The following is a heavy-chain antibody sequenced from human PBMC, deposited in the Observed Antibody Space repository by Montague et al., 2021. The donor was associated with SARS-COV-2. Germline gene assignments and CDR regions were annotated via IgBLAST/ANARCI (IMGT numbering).Heavy chain of an antibody. D-gene: IGHD6-13*01. CDR1: GFTFSSYS. CDR2: ISSSSSYI. J-gene: IGHJ4*02. CDR3: ARDDFRIAAAVFDY. Sequence: FLRLSCAASGFTFSSYSMNWVRQAPGKGLEWVSSISSSSSYIYYADSVKGRFTISRDNAKNSLYLQMNSLRAEDTAVYYCARDDFRIAAAVFDYWGQGTLVTVSS. V-gene: IGHV3-21*01.